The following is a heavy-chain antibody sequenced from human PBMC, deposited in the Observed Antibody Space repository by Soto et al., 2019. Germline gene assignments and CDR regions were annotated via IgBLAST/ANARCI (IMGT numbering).Heavy chain of an antibody. V-gene: IGHV1-18*01. CDR3: ARGRYGDY. Sequence: QVHLVQSGAEGKKPGASVKVSCKGSGYTFTSYGITWVRQAPGQGLEWMGWISAQNGNTDYAQKLQGIVTVTRDTSKSTAYMELRSLRSVDKAVYYCARGRYGDYWGQGALVTVSS. CDR2: ISAQNGNT. CDR1: GYTFTSYG. D-gene: IGHD1-1*01. J-gene: IGHJ4*02.